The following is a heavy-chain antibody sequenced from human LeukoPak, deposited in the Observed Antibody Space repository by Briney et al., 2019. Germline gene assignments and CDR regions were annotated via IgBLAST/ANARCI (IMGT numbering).Heavy chain of an antibody. CDR2: IKSKTDGGTT. Sequence: GGSLRLSCAASRFTFSNAWMSWVRQPPGKGLEWVVRIKSKTDGGTTDYAAPVKGRFTISRDDSKHTLYLQMNSLKTEDTAVYYCTTGGTVTFDYWGQGTLVTVSS. CDR3: TTGGTVTFDY. J-gene: IGHJ4*02. D-gene: IGHD4-17*01. CDR1: RFTFSNAW. V-gene: IGHV3-15*01.